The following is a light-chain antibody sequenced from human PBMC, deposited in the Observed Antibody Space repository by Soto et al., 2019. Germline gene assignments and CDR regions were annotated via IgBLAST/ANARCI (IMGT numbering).Light chain of an antibody. CDR2: AVS. CDR1: ASDVGGYNY. Sequence: QSALTQPASVSGSPGQSITISCSGTASDVGGYNYVSWYQQHPGKAPKLMIHAVSNRPSGISDRFSGSKSGDTASLTISGLQAEDEADYYCISYIPSTTTHWVFGGGTKLTVL. J-gene: IGLJ3*02. V-gene: IGLV2-14*01. CDR3: ISYIPSTTTHWV.